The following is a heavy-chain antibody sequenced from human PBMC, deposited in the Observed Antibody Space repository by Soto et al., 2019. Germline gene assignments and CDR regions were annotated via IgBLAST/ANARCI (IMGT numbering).Heavy chain of an antibody. V-gene: IGHV3-21*01. Sequence: EVQVVESGGGLVKPGGSLRLSCTASGFTFDTYTMNWLRQAPGRGLEWVSSISATTTYKYYAASVGGRFTISRDNAKNSLYLQTNSLGAEDTAVYYCARGSASKSGHLWYFDLWGRGTLVTVSS. CDR3: ARGSASKSGHLWYFDL. CDR1: GFTFDTYT. J-gene: IGHJ2*01. CDR2: ISATTTYK. D-gene: IGHD2-8*02.